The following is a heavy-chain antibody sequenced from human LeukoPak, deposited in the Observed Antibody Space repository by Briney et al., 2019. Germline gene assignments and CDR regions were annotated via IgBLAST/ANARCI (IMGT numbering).Heavy chain of an antibody. V-gene: IGHV3-7*01. D-gene: IGHD3-22*01. CDR1: GFTFSSYW. CDR2: IKQDGSEK. Sequence: QAGGSLRLSCAASGFTFSSYWMSWVRQAPGKGLEWVANIKQDGSEKYYVDSVKGRFTISRDNAKNSLYLQMNSLRAEDTAVYYCARGPDYDSTRTAFDIWGQGTMVTVSS. J-gene: IGHJ3*02. CDR3: ARGPDYDSTRTAFDI.